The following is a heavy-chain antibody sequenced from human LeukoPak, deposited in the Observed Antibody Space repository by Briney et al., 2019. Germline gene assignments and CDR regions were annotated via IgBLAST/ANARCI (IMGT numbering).Heavy chain of an antibody. CDR2: IYPGDSDT. D-gene: IGHD1-26*01. CDR1: GYSFTGYW. J-gene: IGHJ3*02. V-gene: IGHV5-51*01. CDR3: ARLRVGEDEAFDI. Sequence: GESLKISYKGSGYSFTGYWIGWVRQMPGKGLEWMGIIYPGDSDTRYSSSFQGQVTISADKSISTAYLQWSSLKASDTAMYYCARLRVGEDEAFDIWGQGTMVTVSS.